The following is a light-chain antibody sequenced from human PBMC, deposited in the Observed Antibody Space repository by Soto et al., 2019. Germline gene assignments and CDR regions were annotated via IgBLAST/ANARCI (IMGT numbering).Light chain of an antibody. CDR3: LQYNTYSKT. V-gene: IGKV1-5*01. CDR2: DAS. Sequence: DIQMTQSPSTLSASVGDRVTITGRASQSISGWLAWYQQKPGKAPKLLIYDASSLESGVPSRFSGSGSGTEFTLTISSLQPDDFATYYCLQYNTYSKTFGQGTKVDI. CDR1: QSISGW. J-gene: IGKJ1*01.